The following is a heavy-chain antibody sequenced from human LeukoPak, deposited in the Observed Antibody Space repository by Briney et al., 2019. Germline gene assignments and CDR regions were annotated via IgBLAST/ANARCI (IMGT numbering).Heavy chain of an antibody. Sequence: GGSLRLSCAASGFTFSLYGMNGVRRAPGKGLEWVANIKQDGSEKNYVDSVKGRFTISRDNAKNALYLQMNNLRVEDTAMYYCAGGTGFIIKDWGQGTLVTVSS. CDR2: IKQDGSEK. V-gene: IGHV3-7*03. J-gene: IGHJ4*02. CDR1: GFTFSLYG. CDR3: AGGTGFIIKD. D-gene: IGHD3-9*01.